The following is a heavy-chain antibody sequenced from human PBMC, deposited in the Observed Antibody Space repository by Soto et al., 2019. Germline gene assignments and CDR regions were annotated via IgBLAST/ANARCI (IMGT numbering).Heavy chain of an antibody. Sequence: QVQLVESGGGVVQPGRSLRLSCAASGFTFSSYAMHWVRQAPGKGLEWVAVISYDGSNKYYADSVKGRFTISRDNSKNTLYLQMNSLRAEDTAVYYCARDATATSSTSCQFFDYWGQGTLVTVSS. CDR2: ISYDGSNK. CDR1: GFTFSSYA. D-gene: IGHD2-2*01. V-gene: IGHV3-30-3*01. J-gene: IGHJ4*02. CDR3: ARDATATSSTSCQFFDY.